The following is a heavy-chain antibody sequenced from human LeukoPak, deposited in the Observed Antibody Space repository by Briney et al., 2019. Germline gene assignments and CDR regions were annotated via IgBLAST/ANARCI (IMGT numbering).Heavy chain of an antibody. CDR2: ISGSGGST. CDR1: GITLSNYG. Sequence: GGSLRLSCAVSGITLSNYGMSWVRQAPGKGLEWVAGISGSGGSTNYADSVKGRFTISRDNPKNTLYLQMNILRAEDTAVYYCAKSPYSSSWYYWFDPWGQGTLVTVSS. V-gene: IGHV3-23*01. CDR3: AKSPYSSSWYYWFDP. J-gene: IGHJ5*02. D-gene: IGHD6-13*01.